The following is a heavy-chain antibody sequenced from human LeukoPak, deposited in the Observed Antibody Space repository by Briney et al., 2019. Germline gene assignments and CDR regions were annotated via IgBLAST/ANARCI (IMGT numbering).Heavy chain of an antibody. J-gene: IGHJ4*02. V-gene: IGHV1-18*01. Sequence: GASVKVSCKASGYTFTSYGISWVRQAPGQWLEWMGWISAYNGNTNYAQKLQGRVTMTTDTSTSTAYMELRSLRSDDTAVYYCARAKMIVVVMPSDYWGQGTLVTVSS. CDR1: GYTFTSYG. CDR3: ARAKMIVVVMPSDY. D-gene: IGHD3-22*01. CDR2: ISAYNGNT.